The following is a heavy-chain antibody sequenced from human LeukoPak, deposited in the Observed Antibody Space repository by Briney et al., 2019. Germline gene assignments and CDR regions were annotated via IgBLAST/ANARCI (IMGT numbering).Heavy chain of an antibody. CDR1: GGSISSYY. J-gene: IGHJ4*02. Sequence: PSETLSLTCTVSGGSISSYYWSCIRQPAGKGLEWIGRIYTSGSTNYNPSLKSRVTMSVDTSKNQFSLKLSSVTAADTAVYYCACSSGWYKDYFDYWGQGTLVTVSS. V-gene: IGHV4-4*07. CDR2: IYTSGST. CDR3: ACSSGWYKDYFDY. D-gene: IGHD6-19*01.